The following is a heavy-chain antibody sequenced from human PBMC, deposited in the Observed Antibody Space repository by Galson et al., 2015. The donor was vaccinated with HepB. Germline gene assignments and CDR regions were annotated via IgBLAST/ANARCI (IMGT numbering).Heavy chain of an antibody. D-gene: IGHD5-18*01. CDR3: ARPRGYSYGWDWYFDL. CDR2: IYYSGST. CDR1: GGSISSYY. V-gene: IGHV4-59*01. Sequence: ETLSLTCTVSGGSISSYYWSWIRQPPGKGLEWIGYIYYSGSTNYNPSLKSRVTISVDTSKNQFSLKLSSVTAADTAVYYCARPRGYSYGWDWYFDLWGRGTLVTVSS. J-gene: IGHJ2*01.